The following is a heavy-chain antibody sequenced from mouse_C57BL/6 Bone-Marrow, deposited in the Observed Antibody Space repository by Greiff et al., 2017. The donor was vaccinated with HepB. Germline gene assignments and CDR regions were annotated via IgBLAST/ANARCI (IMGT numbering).Heavy chain of an antibody. CDR1: GFTFSSYG. CDR3: ARHGSSYRFAY. CDR2: ISSGGSYT. J-gene: IGHJ3*01. V-gene: IGHV5-6*01. Sequence: EVQLVESGGDLVKPGGSLKLSCAASGFTFSSYGMSWVRQTPDKRLEWVATISSGGSYTYYPDSVKGRFTFSRDNAKNTLYLQMSSLKSEDTAMYYCARHGSSYRFAYWGQGTLVTVSA. D-gene: IGHD1-1*01.